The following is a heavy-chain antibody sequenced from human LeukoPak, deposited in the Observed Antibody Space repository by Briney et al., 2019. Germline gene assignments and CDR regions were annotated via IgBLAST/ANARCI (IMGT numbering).Heavy chain of an antibody. D-gene: IGHD5-24*01. CDR2: IYTTGST. V-gene: IGHV4-4*07. CDR3: ARGRDGYSYGRFDY. CDR1: GVSVSNYY. J-gene: IGHJ4*02. Sequence: SETLSLTCTVSGVSVSNYYWSWIRQPAGKGLEWIGRIYTTGSTNYNPSLKSRVTMSVDTSKNQFSLKLSSVTAADTAVYYCARGRDGYSYGRFDYWGQGTLVTVSS.